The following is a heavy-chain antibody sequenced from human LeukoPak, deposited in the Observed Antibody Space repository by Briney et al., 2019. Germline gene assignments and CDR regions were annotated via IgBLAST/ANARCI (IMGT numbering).Heavy chain of an antibody. CDR1: GFSLSTSGVG. Sequence: SGPTLVNPTQTLTLTCTFSGFSLSTSGVGVGWIRQPPGKALEWLALIYWNDDKRYSPSLKSRLTITNDTSKNQVVLTMTNMDPVDTATYYCARFITMVRGVIQRDFDYWGQGTLVTVSS. D-gene: IGHD3-10*01. J-gene: IGHJ4*02. CDR2: IYWNDDK. V-gene: IGHV2-5*01. CDR3: ARFITMVRGVIQRDFDY.